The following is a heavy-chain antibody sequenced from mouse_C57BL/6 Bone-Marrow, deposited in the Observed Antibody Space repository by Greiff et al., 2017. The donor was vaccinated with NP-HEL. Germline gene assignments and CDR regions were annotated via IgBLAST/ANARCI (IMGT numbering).Heavy chain of an antibody. Sequence: EVMLVESGGGLVQPGGSLKLSCAASGFTFSDYYMYWVRQTPEKRLEWVAYISNGGGSTYYPDTVKGRFTISRDNAKNTLYLQMSRLKSEDTAMYYCARHPVLRSYWYFDVWGTGTTVTVSS. CDR2: ISNGGGST. V-gene: IGHV5-12*01. CDR3: ARHPVLRSYWYFDV. D-gene: IGHD1-1*01. CDR1: GFTFSDYY. J-gene: IGHJ1*03.